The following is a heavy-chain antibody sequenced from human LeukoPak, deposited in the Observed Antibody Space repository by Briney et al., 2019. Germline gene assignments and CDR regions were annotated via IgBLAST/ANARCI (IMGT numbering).Heavy chain of an antibody. V-gene: IGHV1-18*01. CDR2: ISAYNGDT. Sequence: GASVKVSCKASDYTFNSYGISWVRQAPGQGLEWMGWISAYNGDTKSALKFQDRVTLTTDTSTSTAYMDLRSLRSDDTAVYYCARGPPYGSGSYYSGMDVWGQGTTVTVSS. J-gene: IGHJ6*02. CDR1: DYTFNSYG. CDR3: ARGPPYGSGSYYSGMDV. D-gene: IGHD3-10*01.